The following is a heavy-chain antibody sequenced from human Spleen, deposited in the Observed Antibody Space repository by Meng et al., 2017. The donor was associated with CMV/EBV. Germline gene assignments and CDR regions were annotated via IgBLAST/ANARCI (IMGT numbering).Heavy chain of an antibody. Sequence: GESLKISCAASGFTFSSYAMHWVRQAPGKGLEYVSAISSNGGSTYYADSVKGRFTISRDNSKNTPYLQMGSLRAEDMAVYYCARGDWNYWLYFDYWGQGTLVTVSS. CDR1: GFTFSSYA. D-gene: IGHD1-7*01. J-gene: IGHJ4*02. CDR2: ISSNGGST. CDR3: ARGDWNYWLYFDY. V-gene: IGHV3-64*02.